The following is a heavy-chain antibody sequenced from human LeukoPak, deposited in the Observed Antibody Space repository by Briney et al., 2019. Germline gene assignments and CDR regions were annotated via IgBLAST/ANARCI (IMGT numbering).Heavy chain of an antibody. CDR3: ERGRGSSGWLEY. J-gene: IGHJ4*02. D-gene: IGHD6-19*01. CDR1: GGSISSYY. CDR2: IYYSGST. Sequence: SETLSLTCAVSGGSISSYYWSWIRQPPGKGLEWTGYIYYSGSTDYNPSLKSRVTISVDTSKNQFSLKVNSVTATDTAVYYCERGRGSSGWLEYWGQGTLVTVSS. V-gene: IGHV4-59*01.